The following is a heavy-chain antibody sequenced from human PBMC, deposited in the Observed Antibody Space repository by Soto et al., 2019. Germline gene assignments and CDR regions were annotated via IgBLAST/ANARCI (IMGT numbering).Heavy chain of an antibody. CDR2: ISYDGSNK. CDR1: GFTFSSYG. CDR3: AKXXXXXXXXXXXXXXXX. V-gene: IGHV3-30*03. J-gene: IGHJ6*02. Sequence: QVQLVESGGGVVQPGRSLRLSCAASGFTFSSYGMHWVRQAPGKGLEWVAVISYDGSNKYYADSVKARFTISRDNFKNRLYLKMISLRAAXTXVXXXAKXXXXXXXXXXXXXXXXWXQGTTVTVSS.